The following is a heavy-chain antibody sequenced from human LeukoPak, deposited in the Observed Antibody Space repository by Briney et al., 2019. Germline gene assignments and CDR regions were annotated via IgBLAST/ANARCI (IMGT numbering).Heavy chain of an antibody. CDR2: ISGSGGST. Sequence: GGSLRLSCAASGFTFSSYAMSWVRQAPGKGLEWVSAISGSGGSTYYADPVKGRFTISRDNTNNTLYLQMNSLRAEDTAVYYCARDWVKDGYGVGPWGEGTLVTVSS. J-gene: IGHJ5*02. V-gene: IGHV3-23*01. D-gene: IGHD5-24*01. CDR3: ARDWVKDGYGVGP. CDR1: GFTFSSYA.